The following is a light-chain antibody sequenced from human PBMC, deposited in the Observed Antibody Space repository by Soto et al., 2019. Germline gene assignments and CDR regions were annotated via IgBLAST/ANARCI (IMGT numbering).Light chain of an antibody. CDR3: NSYTTSSTRV. CDR1: SSDVGGYNY. V-gene: IGLV2-14*01. J-gene: IGLJ3*02. CDR2: DVS. Sequence: QSALTQPASVSGYPGQSITISCTGTSSDVGGYNYVSWYQQHPGKAPKLMIYDVSNRPSGVSNRFSGSKSGNTASLTISGLHAEDEADYYCNSYTTSSTRVFGGGTKVTVL.